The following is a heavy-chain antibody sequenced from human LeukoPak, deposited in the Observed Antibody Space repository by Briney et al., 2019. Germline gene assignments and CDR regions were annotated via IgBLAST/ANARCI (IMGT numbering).Heavy chain of an antibody. D-gene: IGHD3-10*01. Sequence: TGGSLRLSCAASGFTVSSNYMTWVRQAPGKGLEWVSAISGSGGNTYYADSVKGRFTISRDNPKNTLYLQMNSLRAEDTAVYYCAKDRRAGSYDYWGQGTLVTVSS. CDR3: AKDRRAGSYDY. CDR1: GFTVSSNY. V-gene: IGHV3-23*01. J-gene: IGHJ4*02. CDR2: ISGSGGNT.